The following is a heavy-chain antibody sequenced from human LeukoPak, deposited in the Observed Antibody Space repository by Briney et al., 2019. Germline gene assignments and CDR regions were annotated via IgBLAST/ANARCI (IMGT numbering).Heavy chain of an antibody. J-gene: IGHJ5*01. V-gene: IGHV4-30-2*01. CDR1: SGSISSGSYA. CDR3: ARWYGSGRRNPWFDS. Sequence: PSETLSLTCAVSSGSISSGSYAWSWIRQPPGRGLEWIGYVYHSGGTYYNPSLKTPVTISIDRSKNQFSLKMNFVTAADTAVYYCARWYGSGRRNPWFDSWGQGALVTVSP. D-gene: IGHD3-10*01. CDR2: VYHSGGT.